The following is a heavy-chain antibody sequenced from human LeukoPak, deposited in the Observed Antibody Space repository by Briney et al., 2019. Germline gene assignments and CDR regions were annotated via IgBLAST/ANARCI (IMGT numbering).Heavy chain of an antibody. Sequence: ASVKVSLQYTLYTLPEISFYGAGQAPGKGLEWMGGFDAEDGETRYAQKIQGRVTMIENSSTDTGYMELRRMRSEDTAVYYCATVPLLGKCDSSGSLDYWGQGTLVTVSS. J-gene: IGHJ4*02. CDR2: FDAEDGET. CDR3: ATVPLLGKCDSSGSLDY. D-gene: IGHD3-22*01. V-gene: IGHV1-24*01. CDR1: LYTLPEIS.